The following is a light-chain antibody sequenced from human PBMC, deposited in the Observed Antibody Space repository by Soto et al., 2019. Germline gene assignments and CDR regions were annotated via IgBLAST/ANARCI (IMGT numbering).Light chain of an antibody. CDR1: QGINNF. CDR3: QQVNTYPVT. CDR2: TAS. J-gene: IGKJ4*01. V-gene: IGKV1-9*01. Sequence: VQLTQSPSFLSASIGDRLTITCRASQGINNFLAWYQQKPGKAPKILIYTASTLQSGVPSRFRGSGSGTEFTLTISSLKPEDLETYYCQQVNTYPVTFGGGTKVDIK.